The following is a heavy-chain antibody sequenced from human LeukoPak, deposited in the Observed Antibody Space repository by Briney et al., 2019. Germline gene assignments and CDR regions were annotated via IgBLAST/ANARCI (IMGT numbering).Heavy chain of an antibody. CDR1: RGSISSGDDD. V-gene: IGHV4-30-4*01. J-gene: IGHJ4*02. CDR3: ARAPGTSFDC. Sequence: PSETLSLACTVSRGSISSGDDDWSWIRQPPGKGLEWIEYSYYSGSTYYNPSLKGRRTISVDTCKNQVSLKQSSGTAADTAGYYCARAPGTSFDCWGPGTLVTASS. CDR2: SYYSGST.